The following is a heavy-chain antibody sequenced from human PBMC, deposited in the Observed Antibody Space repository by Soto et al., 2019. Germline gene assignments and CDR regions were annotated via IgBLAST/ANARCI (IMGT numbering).Heavy chain of an antibody. CDR1: GGSISSSSYY. J-gene: IGHJ4*02. Sequence: QLQLQESGPGLVKPSATLSLTCTVSGGSISSSSYYWGWIRQPPGKGLEWIGSIYYSGSTYYNPSLKSRVTISVDTSKNQFSLKLSTVTAADTAVYYCASGVPAAIRDYWGQGTLVTVSS. CDR3: ASGVPAAIRDY. V-gene: IGHV4-39*01. CDR2: IYYSGST. D-gene: IGHD2-2*02.